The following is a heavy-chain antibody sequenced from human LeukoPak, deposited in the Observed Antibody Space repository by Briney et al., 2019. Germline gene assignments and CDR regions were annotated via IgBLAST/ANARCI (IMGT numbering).Heavy chain of an antibody. V-gene: IGHV3-21*01. CDR2: ISSSSSYI. CDR3: ASFSEYYYDSSGYYPFDY. CDR1: GSTFSSYS. Sequence: GGSLRLSCAASGSTFSSYSMNWVRQAPGKGLEWVSSISSSSSYIYYADSVKGRFTISRDNAKNSLYLQMNSLRAEDTAVYYCASFSEYYYDSSGYYPFDYWGQGTLVTVSS. J-gene: IGHJ4*02. D-gene: IGHD3-22*01.